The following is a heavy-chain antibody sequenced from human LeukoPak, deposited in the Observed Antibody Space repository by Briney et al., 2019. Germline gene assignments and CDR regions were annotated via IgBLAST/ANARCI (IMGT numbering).Heavy chain of an antibody. CDR2: IWYDGSNK. D-gene: IGHD6-6*01. J-gene: IGHJ4*02. Sequence: GGSLRLSCAASGFTFSSYGMHWVRQAPGKGLEWVVVIWYDGSNKYYADSVKGRFTFSRDNSKNTLYLQMNSLRAEDTAVYYCARERDYSSSSQVSFDYWGQGTLVTVSS. V-gene: IGHV3-33*01. CDR1: GFTFSSYG. CDR3: ARERDYSSSSQVSFDY.